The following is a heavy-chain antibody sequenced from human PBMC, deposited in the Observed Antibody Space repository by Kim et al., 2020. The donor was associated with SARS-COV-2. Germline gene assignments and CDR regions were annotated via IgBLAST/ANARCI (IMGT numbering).Heavy chain of an antibody. CDR3: ASGKYYDILTGYQRKDDFDY. D-gene: IGHD3-9*01. V-gene: IGHV3-48*02. J-gene: IGHJ4*02. Sequence: RFTISRDNAKNSLYLQMNSLRDEDTAVYYCASGKYYDILTGYQRKDDFDYWGQGTLVTVSS.